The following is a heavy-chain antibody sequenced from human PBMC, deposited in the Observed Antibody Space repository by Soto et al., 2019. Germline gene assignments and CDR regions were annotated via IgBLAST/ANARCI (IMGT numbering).Heavy chain of an antibody. J-gene: IGHJ4*02. CDR1: GGTFSSYA. D-gene: IGHD3-22*01. Sequence: QVQLVQSGAEVKKPGSSVKVSCKASGGTFSSYAISWVRQAPGQGLEWMGGLIPIFGTANYAQKFQGRVTITADESTSTAYMELSSLRSEDTAVYYCARDRKGGSYDSSGYFLVYFDYWGQGTLVTVSS. V-gene: IGHV1-69*01. CDR3: ARDRKGGSYDSSGYFLVYFDY. CDR2: LIPIFGTA.